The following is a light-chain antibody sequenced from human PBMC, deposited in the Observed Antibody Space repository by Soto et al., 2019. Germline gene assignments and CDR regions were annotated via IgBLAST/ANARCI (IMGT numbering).Light chain of an antibody. J-gene: IGKJ1*01. Sequence: DIQMTQSPSTLSASVGDRVTITCRASQSISSWLAWYQQKPGKAPKLLIYKASSLQSGVPSSFSGSGSGTEFTLTISSLQPDDFATYYCQQYNILWTFGQGTKVAIK. CDR1: QSISSW. V-gene: IGKV1-5*03. CDR2: KAS. CDR3: QQYNILWT.